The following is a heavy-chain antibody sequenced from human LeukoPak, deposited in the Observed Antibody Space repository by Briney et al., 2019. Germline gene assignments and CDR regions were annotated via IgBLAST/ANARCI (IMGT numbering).Heavy chain of an antibody. CDR2: ISGSGGST. V-gene: IGHV3-23*01. CDR1: GFTFSSYA. CDR3: AKDRYYDSRGYQNWFDP. J-gene: IGHJ5*02. D-gene: IGHD3-22*01. Sequence: GGSLRLSCAASGFTFSSYAMSWVRQAPGKGLEWVSAISGSGGSTYYADSVKGRFTISRDNSKNTLYLQMNSLRAEDTAVYYCAKDRYYDSRGYQNWFDPWGQGTLVTVSS.